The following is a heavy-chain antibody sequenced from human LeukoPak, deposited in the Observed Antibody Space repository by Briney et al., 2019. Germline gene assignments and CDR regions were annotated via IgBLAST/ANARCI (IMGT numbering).Heavy chain of an antibody. D-gene: IGHD3-9*01. Sequence: AGGSLRLSCADSGFPVSSNYMRWVRQAPGKGLEWVSVIYSGGSTHYADSVKGRFTISRDNSKNTLYLQMNSLRAEDTAVYYCARDRLHYDSLTGYPADWGQGTLVTVSS. CDR2: IYSGGST. CDR3: ARDRLHYDSLTGYPAD. J-gene: IGHJ4*02. CDR1: GFPVSSNY. V-gene: IGHV3-66*01.